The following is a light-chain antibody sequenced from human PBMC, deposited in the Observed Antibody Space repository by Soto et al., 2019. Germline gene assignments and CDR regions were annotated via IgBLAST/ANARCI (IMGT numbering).Light chain of an antibody. CDR3: QKYIIAPIT. CDR1: QGISNY. CDR2: AAS. Sequence: MRQGQSCRSEDGKDGVKGTCLASQGISNYLAWYQQKPGKVPKLLIYAASTLQSCVPSRFSGSGSGTDFPLTISTLHPEDVATYCLQKYIIAPITFGEGTRLEIK. V-gene: IGKV1-27*01. J-gene: IGKJ5*01.